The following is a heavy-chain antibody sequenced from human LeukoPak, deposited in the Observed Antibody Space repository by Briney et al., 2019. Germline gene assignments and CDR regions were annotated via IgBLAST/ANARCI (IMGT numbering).Heavy chain of an antibody. CDR3: ARAGYYDSSGYYPEY. CDR1: GGTFSSYA. J-gene: IGHJ4*02. CDR2: IIPILGIA. D-gene: IGHD3-22*01. Sequence: SVKVSCKASGGTFSSYAISWVRQAPGQGLEWMGRIIPILGIANYAQKFQGRVTITADKSTSTAYMELSSLRSEDTAVYYCARAGYYDSSGYYPEYWGQGTLVTVSS. V-gene: IGHV1-69*04.